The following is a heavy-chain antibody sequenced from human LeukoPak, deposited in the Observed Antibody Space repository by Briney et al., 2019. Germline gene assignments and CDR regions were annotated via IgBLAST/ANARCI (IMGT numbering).Heavy chain of an antibody. V-gene: IGHV3-30*02. CDR2: IRYDGSNK. Sequence: GGSLRLSCAASGFTFSSYDMHWVRQAPGRGLEWVAFIRYDGSNKYYADSVQGRFTISRDNSRNTVYLQMNSLRAEDTAVYLCAKDKYSPVRSMSEAAYYFDFWGPGTLVTVSS. CDR1: GFTFSSYD. CDR3: AKDKYSPVRSMSEAAYYFDF. J-gene: IGHJ4*02. D-gene: IGHD6-13*01.